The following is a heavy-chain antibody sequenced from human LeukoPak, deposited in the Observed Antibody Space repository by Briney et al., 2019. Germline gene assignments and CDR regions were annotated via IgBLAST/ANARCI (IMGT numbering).Heavy chain of an antibody. J-gene: IGHJ2*01. D-gene: IGHD4-17*01. CDR3: ARDGYGDYVWYFDL. CDR1: GFTFSSYE. V-gene: IGHV3-48*03. CDR2: ISSSGSTI. Sequence: SGGSLRLSCAASGFTFSSYEMNWVRQAPGKGLEWVSYISSSGSTIYYADSVKGRFTISRDNAKNSLYLQMNSLRAEDTAVYYCARDGYGDYVWYFDLWGRGTLVTVSS.